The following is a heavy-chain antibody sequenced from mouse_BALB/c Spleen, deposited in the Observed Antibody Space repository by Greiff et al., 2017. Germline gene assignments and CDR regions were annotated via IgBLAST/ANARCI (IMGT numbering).Heavy chain of an antibody. CDR1: GFAFSSYD. CDR2: ISSGGGST. Sequence: DVHLVESGGGLVKPGGSLKLSCAASGFAFSSYDMSWVRQTPEKRLEWVAYISSGGGSTYYPDTVKGRFTISRDNAKNTLYLQMSSLKSEDTAMYYCARQDGTKGYWYFDVWGAGTTVTVSS. J-gene: IGHJ1*01. D-gene: IGHD4-1*01. V-gene: IGHV5-12-1*01. CDR3: ARQDGTKGYWYFDV.